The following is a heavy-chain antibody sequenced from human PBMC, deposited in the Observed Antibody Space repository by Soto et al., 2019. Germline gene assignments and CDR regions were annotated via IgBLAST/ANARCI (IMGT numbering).Heavy chain of an antibody. Sequence: SETLSLTCTVSGGSISSGGYYWSWIRQHPGKGLEWIGYIYYSGSTYYNPSLKSRVTISVDTSKNQFSLKLSSVTAADTAVYYCARGYLLNGMDVWGQGTTVTSP. D-gene: IGHD1-26*01. CDR3: ARGYLLNGMDV. J-gene: IGHJ6*02. CDR2: IYYSGST. CDR1: GGSISSGGYY. V-gene: IGHV4-31*03.